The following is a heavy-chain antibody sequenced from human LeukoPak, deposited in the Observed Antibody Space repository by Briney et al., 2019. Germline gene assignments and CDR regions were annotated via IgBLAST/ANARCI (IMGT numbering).Heavy chain of an antibody. V-gene: IGHV1-69*13. CDR1: GYTFSSYA. Sequence: SVKVSCKASGYTFSSYAMNWVRQAPGQGLEWMGGIIPIFGTANYAQKFQGRVTITADESTSTAYMELSSLRSEDTAVYYCAGGAVPAAIHTLNDYWGQGTLVTVSS. D-gene: IGHD2-2*02. CDR2: IIPIFGTA. J-gene: IGHJ4*02. CDR3: AGGAVPAAIHTLNDY.